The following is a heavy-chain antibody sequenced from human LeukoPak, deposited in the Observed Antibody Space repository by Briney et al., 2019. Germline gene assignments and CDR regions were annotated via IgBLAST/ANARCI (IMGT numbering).Heavy chain of an antibody. CDR1: GYTFTGYY. CDR2: INPNSGGT. D-gene: IGHD3-10*01. V-gene: IGHV1-2*02. CDR3: ASRGTTYYYAPLDAFDI. J-gene: IGHJ3*02. Sequence: ASVKVSCKASGYTFTGYYMHWVRQAPGQGLEWMGWINPNSGGTNYAQKFQGRVTMTRDTSISTAYMELSRLRSDDTAVYYCASRGTTYYYAPLDAFDIWGQGTVVTVSS.